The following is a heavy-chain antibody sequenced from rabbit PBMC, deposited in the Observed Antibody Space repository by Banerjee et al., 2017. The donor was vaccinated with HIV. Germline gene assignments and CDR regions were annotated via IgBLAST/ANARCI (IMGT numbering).Heavy chain of an antibody. V-gene: IGHV1S47*01. CDR2: IYPDFAVV. CDR3: ARDLYSSSGYPFYFTL. D-gene: IGHD1-1*01. J-gene: IGHJ4*01. CDR1: GIDFSSYG. Sequence: QEQLVESGGGLVTLGGSLKLSCKASGIDFSSYGISWVRQAPGKGPEWIAYIYPDFAVVNYANSVKGRFTISSDNAQNTVFLQMTSLTASDTATYFCARDLYSSSGYPFYFTLWGPGTLVTVS.